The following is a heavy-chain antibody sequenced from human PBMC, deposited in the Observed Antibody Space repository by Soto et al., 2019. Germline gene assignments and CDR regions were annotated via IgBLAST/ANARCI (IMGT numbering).Heavy chain of an antibody. Sequence: QVQLQESGPGLVRPSQTLSLTCTVSAGSISTINYYWSWIRQHPEKGLEWIGYISYSGSTFYHSSLKRRDTISLDTSKTQFSLTLTSVTAADTAVYYCARSAQWDGFDPWGQGTMVTVSS. CDR2: ISYSGST. J-gene: IGHJ3*01. D-gene: IGHD2-8*01. CDR1: AGSISTINYY. CDR3: ARSAQWDGFDP. V-gene: IGHV4-31*03.